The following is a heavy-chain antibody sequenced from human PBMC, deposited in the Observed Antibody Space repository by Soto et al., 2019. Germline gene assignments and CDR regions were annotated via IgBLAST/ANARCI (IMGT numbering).Heavy chain of an antibody. CDR3: ARSITGTVSYYYGMDV. V-gene: IGHV1-69*12. D-gene: IGHD1-20*01. CDR2: IIPIFATA. CDR1: GGTFSSYA. J-gene: IGHJ6*02. Sequence: QVQLVQSGAEFKKPGSSVKVSCKASGGTFSSYAISWVRQAPGQGLEWMGGIIPIFATADYAQKFQGRVTITADESTSTAYMELSSLRSEDTAVYYCARSITGTVSYYYGMDVWGQGTTVTVSS.